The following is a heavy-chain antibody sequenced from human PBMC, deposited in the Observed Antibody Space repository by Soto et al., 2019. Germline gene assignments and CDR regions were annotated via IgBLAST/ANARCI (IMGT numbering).Heavy chain of an antibody. J-gene: IGHJ4*02. D-gene: IGHD6-19*01. CDR1: GGSITTNGHY. Sequence: QVQLQESGPELVKPSQTLSLTCSVSGGSITTNGHYWTWIRQHPGQGLEWIAYIYYTGHSYLNPSLKSRLSISVDTSKNKFSLELRSVTAADTAVYYCAREQWGFDSWGQGTLVTVSS. CDR2: IYYTGHS. V-gene: IGHV4-31*03. CDR3: AREQWGFDS.